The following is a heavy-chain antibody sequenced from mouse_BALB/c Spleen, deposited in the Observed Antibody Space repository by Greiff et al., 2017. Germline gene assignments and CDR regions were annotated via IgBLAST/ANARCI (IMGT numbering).Heavy chain of an antibody. V-gene: IGHV5-6-2*01. D-gene: IGHD2-4*01. CDR3: ARQSTMITTDAMDY. CDR2: INSNGGST. CDR1: GFTFSSYY. Sequence: EVKLMESGGGLVKLGGSLKLSCAASGFTFSSYYMSWVRQTPEKRLELVAAINSNGGSTYYPDTVKGRFTISRDNAKNTLYLQMSSLKSEDTALYYCARQSTMITTDAMDYWGQGTSVTVSS. J-gene: IGHJ4*01.